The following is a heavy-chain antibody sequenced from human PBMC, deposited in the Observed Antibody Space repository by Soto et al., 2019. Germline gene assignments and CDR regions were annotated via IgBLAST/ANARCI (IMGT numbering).Heavy chain of an antibody. V-gene: IGHV4-38-2*02. CDR2: FFQSGTT. CDR1: GFSITSGYY. J-gene: IGHJ4*02. CDR3: ARGPGSAWAHSFDY. Sequence: PSETLSLTCTVYGFSITSGYYWGWIRQPPGKGLEWIGSFFQSGTTSYTPSLRSRVTISVDTSKNHFSLNLNSVTAADTAVYYCARGPGSAWAHSFDYWGQGTLVTVSS. D-gene: IGHD6-19*01.